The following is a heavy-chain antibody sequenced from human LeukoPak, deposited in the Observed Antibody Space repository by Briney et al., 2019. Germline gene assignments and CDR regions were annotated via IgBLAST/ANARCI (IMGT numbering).Heavy chain of an antibody. CDR3: ARWRGRQSEFDY. J-gene: IGHJ4*02. CDR1: GFTFSSYW. Sequence: GSLRLSCEASGFTFSSYWMSWVRQAPGKGLEWVAHIKEDESDEYYVDSVRGRFTASRDNAKNSVNLQMNSLRVEDTAVYYCARWRGRQSEFDYWGQGTLVTVSS. V-gene: IGHV3-7*01. CDR2: IKEDESDE. D-gene: IGHD1-1*01.